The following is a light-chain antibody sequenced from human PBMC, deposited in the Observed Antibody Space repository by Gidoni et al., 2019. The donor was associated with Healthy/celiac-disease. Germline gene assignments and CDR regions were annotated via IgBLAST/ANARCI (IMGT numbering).Light chain of an antibody. CDR3: RQGRHWLFT. Sequence: DVVMTQSPLSLPVTLGQPASISCRYSQSLVYSDGNTYLNWFQQRPGQSPRRLIDKVSNRDSGVPDRFSCSGSGTDFTLKSNRVEAEEVGVDDCRQGRHWLFTFGGGTKVEIK. J-gene: IGKJ4*01. CDR1: QSLVYSDGNTY. CDR2: KVS. V-gene: IGKV2-30*01.